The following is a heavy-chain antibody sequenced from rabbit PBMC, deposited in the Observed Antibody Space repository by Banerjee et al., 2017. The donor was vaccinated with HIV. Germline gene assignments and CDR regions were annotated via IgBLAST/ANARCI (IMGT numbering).Heavy chain of an antibody. D-gene: IGHD3-3*01. V-gene: IGHV1S45*01. CDR1: GIDFSSYG. CDR2: VGIGSGKS. J-gene: IGHJ6*01. CDR3: ARGLVAGVLDL. Sequence: QEQLVESGGGLVTLGGSLKLSCKAFGIDFSSYGITWVRQAPGKGLEWIGCVGIGSGKSYYASWAKVRFTGSKTSSTTVTLQMTSLTAADTATYFCARGLVAGVLDLWGPGTLVTVS.